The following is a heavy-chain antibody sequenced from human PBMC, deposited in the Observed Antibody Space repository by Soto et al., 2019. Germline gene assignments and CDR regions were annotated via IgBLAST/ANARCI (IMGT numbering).Heavy chain of an antibody. J-gene: IGHJ6*03. V-gene: IGHV3-74*01. Sequence: EVQLVESGGGLVQPGGSLRLSCAASGFTFSDFWLHWVRQTPGKGLVWVSRIKSDGGSTNYADSVKGRFTISRDNAKNTVYLQMDSLRAEDTAVYYCARGAKGAYYVDVWGKGPRSPSP. CDR2: IKSDGGST. CDR1: GFTFSDFW. CDR3: ARGAKGAYYVDV. D-gene: IGHD2-21*01.